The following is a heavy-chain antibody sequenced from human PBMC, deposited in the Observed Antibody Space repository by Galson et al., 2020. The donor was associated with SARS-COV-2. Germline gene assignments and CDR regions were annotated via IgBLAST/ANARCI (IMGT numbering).Heavy chain of an antibody. CDR2: ISHSGGT. V-gene: IGHV4-30-2*01. CDR1: GTSISSGSYS. CDR3: ARLHYGEYAPEAFDI. Sequence: SETLSLTCAVSGTSISSGSYSWNWIRQPPGKGLEWIGYISHSGGTYYNPSLKSRVTISGDRSKNQFSFRLSSVTAADTAVYYCARLHYGEYAPEAFDIWGPGTRVT. J-gene: IGHJ3*02. D-gene: IGHD4-17*01.